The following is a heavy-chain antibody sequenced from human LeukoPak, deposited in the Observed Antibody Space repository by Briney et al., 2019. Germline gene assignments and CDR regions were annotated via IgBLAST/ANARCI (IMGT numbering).Heavy chain of an antibody. D-gene: IGHD1-26*01. CDR2: INHSGST. CDR1: GGSFSGYY. CDR3: ARWVGATTGPHWFDP. J-gene: IGHJ5*02. Sequence: PSETLSLTCAVYGGSFSGYYWSWIRQPPGKRLEWIGEINHSGSTNHNPSLKSRVTISVDTSKNQFSLKLSSVTAADTAVYYCARWVGATTGPHWFDPWGQGTLVTVSS. V-gene: IGHV4-34*01.